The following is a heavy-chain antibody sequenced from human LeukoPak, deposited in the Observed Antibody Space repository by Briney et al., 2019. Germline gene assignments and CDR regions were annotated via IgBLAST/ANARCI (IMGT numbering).Heavy chain of an antibody. CDR1: GGSISDYY. J-gene: IGHJ6*03. D-gene: IGHD3-3*01. V-gene: IGHV4-4*08. CDR2: IYACGST. CDR3: ARGDFCSVSNCHLRPMDV. Sequence: LETLSLTCTVSGGSISDYYWNWIRQPPGKGLEWIGYIYACGSTTYNPPLKSRVTMSVDTAKNQFSLKLRSVTAADTAIYYCARGDFCSVSNCHLRPMDVWGKGTTVTVSS.